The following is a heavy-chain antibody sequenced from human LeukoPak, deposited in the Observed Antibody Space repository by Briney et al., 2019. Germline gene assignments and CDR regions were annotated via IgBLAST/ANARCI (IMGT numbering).Heavy chain of an antibody. CDR2: SGGGGSV. CDR1: GFTFSGHA. V-gene: IGHV3-23*01. Sequence: GGSLRLSCAASGFTFSGHAMNWVRQAPGKGLEWDSGSGGGGSVYYADSVKGRFTISRDNSKSTLYLQMNSLRAEDTAVYYCAKDISRINVIVVAPGRGIDYWGQGTLVTVSS. J-gene: IGHJ4*02. CDR3: AKDISRINVIVVAPGRGIDY. D-gene: IGHD3-22*01.